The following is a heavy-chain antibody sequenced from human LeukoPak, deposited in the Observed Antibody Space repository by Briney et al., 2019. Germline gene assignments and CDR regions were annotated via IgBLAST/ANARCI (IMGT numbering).Heavy chain of an antibody. V-gene: IGHV3-23*01. CDR3: AKDDYGDYVGWY. CDR2: ISGSGGST. J-gene: IGHJ4*02. D-gene: IGHD4-17*01. Sequence: GGSLRLSCAASGFTFSSYAMSWVRQAPGKGLEWVSAISGSGGSTYYADSVKGRFTIPRDNSKNTLYLQMNSLRAEDTAVYYCAKDDYGDYVGWYWGQGTLVTVSS. CDR1: GFTFSSYA.